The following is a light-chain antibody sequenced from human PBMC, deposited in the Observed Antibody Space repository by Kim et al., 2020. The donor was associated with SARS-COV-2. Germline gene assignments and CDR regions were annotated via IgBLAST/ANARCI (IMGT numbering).Light chain of an antibody. Sequence: SASVGDRVTITCRASQSVGNYLDWYQQKPGKAPKALIYAASSLQSGVPARFSGSGYGTDFTLSINSLQPEDSATYYCQQSYTPPYTFGQGTKLEIK. CDR1: QSVGNY. J-gene: IGKJ2*01. V-gene: IGKV1-39*01. CDR2: AAS. CDR3: QQSYTPPYT.